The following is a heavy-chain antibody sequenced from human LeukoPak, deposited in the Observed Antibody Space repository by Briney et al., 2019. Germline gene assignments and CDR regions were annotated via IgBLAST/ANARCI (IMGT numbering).Heavy chain of an antibody. CDR2: TTSTGDST. Sequence: GGSLRLSCAASGFTFSNYAMRWVRQAPGKGLEWVSITTSTGDSTYYADSVKGRFTISRDNPKNTLYLQMNSLRAEDTAVYYCAKVLRYFMDVWGQGTTVTVSS. CDR3: AKVLRYFMDV. CDR1: GFTFSNYA. J-gene: IGHJ6*02. V-gene: IGHV3-23*01. D-gene: IGHD3-9*01.